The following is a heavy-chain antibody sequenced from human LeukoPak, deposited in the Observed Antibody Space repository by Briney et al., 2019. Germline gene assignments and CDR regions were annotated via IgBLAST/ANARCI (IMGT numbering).Heavy chain of an antibody. CDR3: ARRYSSGWYGYYYDSSGYSGYFDY. J-gene: IGHJ4*02. D-gene: IGHD3-22*01. Sequence: SETLSLTCAVYGGSFSGYYWSWIRQPPGKGLEWIGEINHSGSTNYNPSLKSRVTISVDTSKNQFSLKLSSVTAADTAVYYCARRYSSGWYGYYYDSSGYSGYFDYWGQGTLVTVSS. CDR1: GGSFSGYY. V-gene: IGHV4-34*01. CDR2: INHSGST.